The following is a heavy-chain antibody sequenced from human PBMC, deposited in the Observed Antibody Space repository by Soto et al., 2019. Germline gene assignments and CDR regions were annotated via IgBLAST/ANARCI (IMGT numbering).Heavy chain of an antibody. CDR3: AREGGDYSSGRGWYFDL. D-gene: IGHD6-19*01. V-gene: IGHV3-53*02. J-gene: IGHJ2*01. Sequence: EVQVVETGGGLIQPGGSLRLSCAASGFTVSNNYMSWVRQAPGKGLEWVSVIYGGGSTYYADSVKGRFTISRDNSRNTLYLQMNSLRGEDTALYFCAREGGDYSSGRGWYFDLWGRGTLVTVSS. CDR2: IYGGGST. CDR1: GFTVSNNY.